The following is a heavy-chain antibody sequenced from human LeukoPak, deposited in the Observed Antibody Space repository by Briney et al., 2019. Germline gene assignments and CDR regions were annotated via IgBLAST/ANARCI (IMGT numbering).Heavy chain of an antibody. D-gene: IGHD6-13*01. J-gene: IGHJ5*02. CDR2: ISWNSGSI. CDR3: TKVPRQHDNWFDP. Sequence: PGGSLRLSCAASGFTFGDYAMHWVRQAPGEGLEWVSGISWNSGSIGYADSVKGRFTISRDDAKNSLYLQMNSLRAEDTAVYYCTKVPRQHDNWFDPWGQGTLVTVSS. V-gene: IGHV3-9*01. CDR1: GFTFGDYA.